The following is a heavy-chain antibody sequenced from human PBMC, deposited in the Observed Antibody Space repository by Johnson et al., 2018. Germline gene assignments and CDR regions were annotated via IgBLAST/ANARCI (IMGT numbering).Heavy chain of an antibody. CDR3: ASLDTAMVTGAFDI. Sequence: EVQLVESGGDLVQPGGSLKVSCVASGNTFSVYCLTCVRHATGRGLEWVANLRQDGSEKYYVDSVKGRFTISRDNAKNSLYLQMNSLRAEDTALYFCASLDTAMVTGAFDIWGQGTMVTVSS. D-gene: IGHD5-18*01. CDR2: LRQDGSEK. CDR1: GNTFSVYC. J-gene: IGHJ3*02. V-gene: IGHV3-7*03.